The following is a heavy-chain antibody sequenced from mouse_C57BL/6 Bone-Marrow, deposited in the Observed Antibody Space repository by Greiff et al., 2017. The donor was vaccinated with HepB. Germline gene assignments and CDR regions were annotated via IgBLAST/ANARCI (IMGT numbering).Heavy chain of an antibody. CDR1: GYTFTSYW. J-gene: IGHJ2*01. CDR3: ARENGNYAF. V-gene: IGHV1-50*01. CDR2: IDPSDSYT. D-gene: IGHD2-1*01. Sequence: VQLQQPGAELVKPGASVKLSCKASGYTFTSYWMQWVKQRPGQGLEWIGEIDPSDSYTNYNQKFKGKATLTVDTSSSTAYMQLSSLTSEDSAVYYCARENGNYAFWGQGTTLTVSS.